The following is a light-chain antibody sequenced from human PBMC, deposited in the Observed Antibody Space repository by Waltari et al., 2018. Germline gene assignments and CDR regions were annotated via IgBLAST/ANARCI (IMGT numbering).Light chain of an antibody. Sequence: QSALTQPASVSGSPGQSITISCTGTDNDIGYYDFVSWYQQHPGKAPKLIIFEVNDRPSGVSFRFSGSKSGNTASLTISGLQPEDEAEYYCASFTSRSTRVF. CDR3: ASFTSRSTRV. V-gene: IGLV2-14*01. CDR2: EVN. J-gene: IGLJ1*01. CDR1: DNDIGYYDF.